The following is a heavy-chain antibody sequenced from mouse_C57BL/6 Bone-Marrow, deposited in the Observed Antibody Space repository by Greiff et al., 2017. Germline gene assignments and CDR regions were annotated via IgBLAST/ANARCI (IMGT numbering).Heavy chain of an antibody. D-gene: IGHD4-1*01. Sequence: QVQLKESGAELARPGASVKLSCKASGYTFTSYGISWVKQRTGQGLEWIGEIYPRSGNTYYNEKFKGKATLTADKSSSTAYRELRSLTSEDSEVYFCARNCRFAYWGQGTLVTVSA. CDR2: IYPRSGNT. J-gene: IGHJ3*01. V-gene: IGHV1-81*01. CDR3: ARNCRFAY. CDR1: GYTFTSYG.